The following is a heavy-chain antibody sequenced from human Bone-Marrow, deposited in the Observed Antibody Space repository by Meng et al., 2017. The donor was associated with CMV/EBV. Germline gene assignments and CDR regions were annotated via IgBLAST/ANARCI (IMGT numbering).Heavy chain of an antibody. CDR2: IIPIFGTA. D-gene: IGHD2-2*01. CDR1: GGTFSSYA. Sequence: SVKVSCKASGGTFSSYAISWVRQAPGQGLEWMGGIIPIFGTANYAQKFQGRVTITTDESTSTAYMELSSLRSEDTAVYYCAQLGLSCSSTSCPYYWGQGTLVTVSS. J-gene: IGHJ4*02. V-gene: IGHV1-69*05. CDR3: AQLGLSCSSTSCPYY.